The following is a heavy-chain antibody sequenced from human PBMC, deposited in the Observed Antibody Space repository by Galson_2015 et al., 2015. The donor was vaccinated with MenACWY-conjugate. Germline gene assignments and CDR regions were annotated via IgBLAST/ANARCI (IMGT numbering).Heavy chain of an antibody. J-gene: IGHJ3*01. D-gene: IGHD1-1*01. CDR1: GFTIKNYW. CDR2: ISHVDRST. CDR3: VSERGRPDAFDF. Sequence: SLRLSCAASGFTIKNYWMYWVRQAPGKGPELVSRISHVDRSTTYADSVRGRFTISRDNAKNTLYLQMNSLRFDDTAVYYCVSERGRPDAFDFWGQGTMVIVS. V-gene: IGHV3-74*01.